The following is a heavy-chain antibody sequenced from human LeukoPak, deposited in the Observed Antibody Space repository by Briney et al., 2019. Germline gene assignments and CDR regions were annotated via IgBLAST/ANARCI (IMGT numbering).Heavy chain of an antibody. CDR3: ARVEDYGGNSVFDY. D-gene: IGHD4-23*01. Sequence: GGSLRLSCAASGFTFSSYAMHWVRQAPGKGLEYVSAISSNGGSTYYANSVKGRFTISRDNSKNTLYLQVSSLRAEDMAVYYCARVEDYGGNSVFDYWGQGTLVTVSS. V-gene: IGHV3-64*01. CDR1: GFTFSSYA. CDR2: ISSNGGST. J-gene: IGHJ4*02.